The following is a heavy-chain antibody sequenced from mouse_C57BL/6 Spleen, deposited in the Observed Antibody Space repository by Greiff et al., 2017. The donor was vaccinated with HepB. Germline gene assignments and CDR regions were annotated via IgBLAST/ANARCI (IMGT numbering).Heavy chain of an antibody. CDR2: IYPGSGNT. V-gene: IGHV1-84*01. D-gene: IGHD1-1*01. Sequence: VQRVESGPELVKPGASVKISCKASGYTFTDYYINWVKQRPGQGLEWIGWIYPGSGNTKYNEKFKGKATLTVDTSSSTAYMQLSSLTSEDSAVYFCARSHYYGSSYNFDYWGQGTTLTVSS. CDR3: ARSHYYGSSYNFDY. CDR1: GYTFTDYY. J-gene: IGHJ2*01.